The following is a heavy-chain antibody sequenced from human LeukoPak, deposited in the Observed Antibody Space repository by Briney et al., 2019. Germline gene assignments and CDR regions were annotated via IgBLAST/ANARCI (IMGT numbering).Heavy chain of an antibody. J-gene: IGHJ4*02. D-gene: IGHD3-10*01. CDR1: GYTFTSYA. CDR2: INAGNGNT. V-gene: IGHV1-3*01. CDR3: ARASVLWFGDLDY. Sequence: ASVKVSCKASGYTFTSYAMHWVRQAPGQRLEWMGWINAGNGNTKYSQKFQGRVTITRDTSASTAYMELSSLRSEDTAVYYCARASVLWFGDLDYWGQGTLVTVSS.